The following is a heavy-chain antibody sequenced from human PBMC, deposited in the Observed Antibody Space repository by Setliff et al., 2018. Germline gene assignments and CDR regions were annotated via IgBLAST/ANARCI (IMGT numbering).Heavy chain of an antibody. D-gene: IGHD2-21*02. CDR2: IYYSGSA. J-gene: IGHJ1*01. CDR3: ARVYGGYFQ. CDR1: GDSISPYY. V-gene: IGHV4-59*01. Sequence: SETLSLTCTVSGDSISPYYWSWIRQPPGEGLEWVGYIYYSGSANYNPSLKSRVTISVDTSKNQFSLKLSSVTAADTAVDYCARVYGGYFQWGHGTLVTVSS.